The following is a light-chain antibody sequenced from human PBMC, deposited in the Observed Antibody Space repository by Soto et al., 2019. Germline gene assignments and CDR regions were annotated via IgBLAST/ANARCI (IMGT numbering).Light chain of an antibody. CDR2: GAS. Sequence: EIVLTQSPATLSLSPGERGTLCCRSSQSVSSSYLAWYQQKPGQAPRLLIYGASSRATGIPDRFSGSGSGTDFTLTISRLEPEDFAMYYCQQYGSLSWTFGQGTKVDIK. V-gene: IGKV3-20*01. CDR3: QQYGSLSWT. CDR1: QSVSSSY. J-gene: IGKJ1*01.